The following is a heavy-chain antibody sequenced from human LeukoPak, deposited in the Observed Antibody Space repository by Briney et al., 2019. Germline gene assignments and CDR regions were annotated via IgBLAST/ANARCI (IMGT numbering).Heavy chain of an antibody. J-gene: IGHJ4*02. D-gene: IGHD4/OR15-4a*01. CDR2: MNPNSGNT. V-gene: IGHV1-8*01. CDR1: GYTFTSYD. Sequence: ASVKVSCKASGYTFTSYDINWVRQATGQGLEWMGWMNPNSGNTNYAQKFQGRVTMTRDTSISTAYMELSRLRSDDTAVYYCARARAMDYGRWGQGTLVTVSS. CDR3: ARARAMDYGR.